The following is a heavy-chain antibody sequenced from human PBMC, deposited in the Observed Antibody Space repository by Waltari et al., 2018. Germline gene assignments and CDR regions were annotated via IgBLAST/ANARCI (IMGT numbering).Heavy chain of an antibody. CDR2: MSGIGSTT. CDR3: ARDSAPYSNYADAIDI. CDR1: GFTFSDYY. V-gene: IGHV3-11*04. Sequence: QVLLVESGGGLVKPGGSLRLSCAASGFTFSDYYMSGVRQAPGKGLECVAHMSGIGSTTNYAASVKGRFTVSRNNATNSLHLHMDSLRVEDTAIYYCARDSAPYSNYADAIDIWGQGTMVIVSS. J-gene: IGHJ3*02. D-gene: IGHD4-4*01.